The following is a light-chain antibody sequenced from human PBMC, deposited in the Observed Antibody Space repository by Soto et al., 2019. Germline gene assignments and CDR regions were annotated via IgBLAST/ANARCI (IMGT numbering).Light chain of an antibody. CDR1: QSVSGY. J-gene: IGKJ4*01. V-gene: IGKV3-11*01. CDR3: QQRGSWPLT. Sequence: EIVLTQSPATLSLSPGERAILSCRASQSVSGYLAWYQQTPGQAPRLLIYDTSNRATGIPARFSGSGSGTDFTLTISCLEPEDFAVYYCQQRGSWPLTFGGGTKV. CDR2: DTS.